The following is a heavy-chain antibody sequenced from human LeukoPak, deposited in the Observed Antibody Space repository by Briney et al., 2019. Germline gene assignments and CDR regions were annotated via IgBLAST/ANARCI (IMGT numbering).Heavy chain of an antibody. CDR3: AREGYYGSGSLVDY. D-gene: IGHD3-10*01. CDR2: INHSGST. V-gene: IGHV4-34*01. CDR1: GGSFSGYY. J-gene: IGHJ4*02. Sequence: SETLSLTSAVYGGSFSGYYWSWIRQPPGQGLEWIGEINHSGSTNYNPSLKSRVTISVDTSKNQFSLKLSSVTAADTAVYYCAREGYYGSGSLVDYWGQGTLVTVSS.